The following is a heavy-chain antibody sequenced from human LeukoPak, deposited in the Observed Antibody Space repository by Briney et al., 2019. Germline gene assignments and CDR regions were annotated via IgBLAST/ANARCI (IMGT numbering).Heavy chain of an antibody. V-gene: IGHV3-30-3*01. J-gene: IGHJ4*02. D-gene: IGHD1-14*01. CDR1: GFTFSSYP. CDR3: ARDPQRGEPDYFDY. CDR2: ISYDGSTK. Sequence: PGGSLRLSCAASGFTFSSYPMHWVRQAPGKGLEWVSVISYDGSTKYYADSVKGGFTISRDSPKNTLYLQMDSLRADDTAMYYCARDPQRGEPDYFDYWGQGTLVTVSS.